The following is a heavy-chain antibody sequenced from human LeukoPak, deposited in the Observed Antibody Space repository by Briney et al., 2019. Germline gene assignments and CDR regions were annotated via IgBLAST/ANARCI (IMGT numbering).Heavy chain of an antibody. D-gene: IGHD4-17*01. V-gene: IGHV3-7*01. CDR2: IKQDGSEK. J-gene: IGHJ5*02. CDR1: GFTSSTYW. Sequence: GGSLRLSCAASGFTSSTYWMSWVRQAPGKGLEWVANIKQDGSEKYYVDTVKGRFTTSRDNAKNSLYLQMNSLRAEDTAVYYCARDLDEAVLTTGLFWFDPWGQGTLVTVSS. CDR3: ARDLDEAVLTTGLFWFDP.